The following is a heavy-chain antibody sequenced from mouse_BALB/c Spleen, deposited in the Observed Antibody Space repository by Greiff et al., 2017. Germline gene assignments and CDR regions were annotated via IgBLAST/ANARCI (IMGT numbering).Heavy chain of an antibody. CDR2: ISSGSSTI. Sequence: EVMLVESGGGLVQPGGSRKLSCAASGFTFSSFGMHWVRQAPEKGLEWVAYISSGSSTIYYADTVKGRFTISRDNPKNTLFLQMTSLRSEDTAMYYCAREGYGKRYFDVWGAGTTVTVSS. J-gene: IGHJ1*01. CDR3: AREGYGKRYFDV. D-gene: IGHD2-10*02. CDR1: GFTFSSFG. V-gene: IGHV5-17*02.